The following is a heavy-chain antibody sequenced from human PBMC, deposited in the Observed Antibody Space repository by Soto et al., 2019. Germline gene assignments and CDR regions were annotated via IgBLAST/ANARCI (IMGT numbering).Heavy chain of an antibody. CDR1: GFTFSSYS. J-gene: IGHJ3*02. Sequence: TGGSLRLSCAASGFTFSSYSMNWGRQAPGKGLEWVSYISSSSSTIYYAASVKGRFTISRDNAKNSLYLQMNSLRAEDTAVYYCARDSIAFDIWGQGTMVTVSS. CDR3: ARDSIAFDI. CDR2: ISSSSSTI. V-gene: IGHV3-48*01.